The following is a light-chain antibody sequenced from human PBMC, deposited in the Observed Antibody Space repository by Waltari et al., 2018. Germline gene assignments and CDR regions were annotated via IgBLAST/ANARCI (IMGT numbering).Light chain of an antibody. J-gene: IGLJ3*02. CDR3: SSYTSSSTLWV. CDR1: SSDVGGSNY. Sequence: QSALTQPASVSGSPGQSITISCTGTSSDVGGSNYVPWYQQHPGKAPKLMIYDVSNRPSGVSKRFSGSKSGNTASLTISGLQAEDEADYYCSSYTSSSTLWVFGGGTKLTVL. CDR2: DVS. V-gene: IGLV2-14*03.